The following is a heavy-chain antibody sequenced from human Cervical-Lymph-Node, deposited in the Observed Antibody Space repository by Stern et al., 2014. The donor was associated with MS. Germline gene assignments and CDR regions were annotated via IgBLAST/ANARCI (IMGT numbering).Heavy chain of an antibody. CDR3: ARGRGDARPYYFDY. J-gene: IGHJ4*02. V-gene: IGHV1-2*02. CDR2: IDPNSGDP. CDR1: GYTFTNYY. D-gene: IGHD4-17*01. Sequence: VQLEESGAEVKRPGASVKVSCKASGYTFTNYYIHWVRQAPGQGLELMGWIDPNSGDPNYAQKSQGRVTMTRDTSISTAYMELSRLTSDDTAVYYCARGRGDARPYYFDYWGQGTLVTVSS.